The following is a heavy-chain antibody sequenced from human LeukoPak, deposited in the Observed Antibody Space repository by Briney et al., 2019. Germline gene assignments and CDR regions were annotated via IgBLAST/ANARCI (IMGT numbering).Heavy chain of an antibody. V-gene: IGHV1-69*04. CDR2: IIPILGIS. J-gene: IGHJ3*02. D-gene: IGHD3-10*01. CDR1: GGTFSSYA. Sequence: SVKVSCKASGGTFSSYAISWVRQAPGQGLEWMGRIIPILGISNYAQKFQGRVTITADESTSTAYMELSSLRSEDTAVYYCARPYGSGSSEGAFDIWGQGTMVTVSS. CDR3: ARPYGSGSSEGAFDI.